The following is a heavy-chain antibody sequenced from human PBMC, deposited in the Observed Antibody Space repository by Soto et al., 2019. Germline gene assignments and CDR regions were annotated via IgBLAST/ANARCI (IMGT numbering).Heavy chain of an antibody. D-gene: IGHD2-15*01. Sequence: PSETLSLTCAVYGGSFSGYYWSWIRQPPGKGLEWIGEINHSGSTNYNPSLKSRVTISVDTSKNQFSLKLSSVTAADTAVYYCARVGCSTGVSGGSFDDYWGQGTLVTVSS. CDR1: GGSFSGYY. CDR2: INHSGST. V-gene: IGHV4-34*01. CDR3: ARVGCSTGVSGGSFDDY. J-gene: IGHJ4*02.